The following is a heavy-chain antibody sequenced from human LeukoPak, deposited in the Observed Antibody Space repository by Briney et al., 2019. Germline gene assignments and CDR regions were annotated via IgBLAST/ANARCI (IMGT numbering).Heavy chain of an antibody. J-gene: IGHJ4*02. Sequence: GGSLRLSCAGSGFTFSSDSMNWVRQAPGKGLEWVSYISSSGNTKHYVDSVKGRFTISRDNAKDSVYLQMNSLRNEDTAVYYCARDLTSVPTRWGQGTLVTVSS. D-gene: IGHD4-17*01. CDR1: GFTFSSDS. CDR3: ARDLTSVPTR. V-gene: IGHV3-48*02. CDR2: ISSSGNTK.